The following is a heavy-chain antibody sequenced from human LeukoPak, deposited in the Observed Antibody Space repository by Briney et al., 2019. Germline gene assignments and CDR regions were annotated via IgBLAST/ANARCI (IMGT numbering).Heavy chain of an antibody. Sequence: ASVKVSCKASGYTFTSYGISWVRQAPGQGLEWMGWISAYNSNTNYAQKLQGRVTMTTDTSTSTAYMELRSLRSDDTAVYYCARSRRGYSYGYVDYWGQGTLVTVSS. CDR2: ISAYNSNT. CDR1: GYTFTSYG. CDR3: ARSRRGYSYGYVDY. D-gene: IGHD5-18*01. V-gene: IGHV1-18*01. J-gene: IGHJ4*02.